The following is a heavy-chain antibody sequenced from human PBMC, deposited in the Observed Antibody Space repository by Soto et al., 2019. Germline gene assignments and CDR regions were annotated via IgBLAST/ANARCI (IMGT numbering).Heavy chain of an antibody. J-gene: IGHJ5*02. Sequence: QVQLVQSGAEVKKPGASVKVSCKASGYTFTSYGISWVRQAPGQGLEWMGWISAYNGNTNYAQKLQGRVTKTTDTSTSTAYMELRSLRSDDTAVYYCARAWDPYYYGSGSYTAWFDPWGQGTLVTVSS. V-gene: IGHV1-18*01. D-gene: IGHD3-10*01. CDR1: GYTFTSYG. CDR3: ARAWDPYYYGSGSYTAWFDP. CDR2: ISAYNGNT.